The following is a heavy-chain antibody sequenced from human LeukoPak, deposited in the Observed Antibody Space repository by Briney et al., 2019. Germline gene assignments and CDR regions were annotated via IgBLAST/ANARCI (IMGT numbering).Heavy chain of an antibody. CDR1: GFTFSSYW. V-gene: IGHV3-7*03. D-gene: IGHD2-2*01. Sequence: GGSLRLSCAASGFTFSSYWMSWVRQAPGKGLEWVANMKQDGSEKYYVDSVKGRFTISRDNAKNSLYLQMNSLRAEDTAVYYCARAPIVVVPAAIRGSGMDVWGKGTTVTVSS. J-gene: IGHJ6*04. CDR2: MKQDGSEK. CDR3: ARAPIVVVPAAIRGSGMDV.